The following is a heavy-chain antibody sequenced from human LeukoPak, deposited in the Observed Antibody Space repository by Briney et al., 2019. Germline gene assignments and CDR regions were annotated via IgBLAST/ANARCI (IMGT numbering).Heavy chain of an antibody. Sequence: GRSLRLSCAASGFTFRSHGMQWVRQAPGKGLEGVAVIWYDGSKKYYADSVKGRFTISRDNSKNTLDLQMSSLRAEDTAEYYCARSNTVTSNYYYGMDVWGQGTTVTVSS. J-gene: IGHJ6*02. V-gene: IGHV3-33*01. CDR3: ARSNTVTSNYYYGMDV. CDR1: GFTFRSHG. CDR2: IWYDGSKK. D-gene: IGHD4-11*01.